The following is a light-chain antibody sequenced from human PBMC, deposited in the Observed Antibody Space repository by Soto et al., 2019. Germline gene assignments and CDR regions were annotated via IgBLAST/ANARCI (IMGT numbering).Light chain of an antibody. J-gene: IGKJ1*01. CDR1: QGVYRN. CDR2: GAS. V-gene: IGKV3-15*01. Sequence: EIVMTQYPGTLSVSPGERAALTCRASQGVYRNLAWYQQKPGQAPRLLIFGASTRAAGIPARFSGSGSGTEVTLTIGSLQSVKFAVYYCQQYQSWPMWTFGQGTRVEIK. CDR3: QQYQSWPMWT.